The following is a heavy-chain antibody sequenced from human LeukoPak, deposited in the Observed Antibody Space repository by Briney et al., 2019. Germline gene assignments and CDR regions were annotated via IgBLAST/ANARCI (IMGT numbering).Heavy chain of an antibody. D-gene: IGHD3-3*01. Sequence: SETLSLTCTVSGGSISSYYWSWIRQPPGKGLEWIGYIYYSGSTNYNPSLKSRVTISVDTSKNQFSLKLSSVTATDTAVYYCARADYDFWSGHHYYYYMDVWGKGTTVTVSS. CDR3: ARADYDFWSGHHYYYYMDV. J-gene: IGHJ6*03. V-gene: IGHV4-59*12. CDR1: GGSISSYY. CDR2: IYYSGST.